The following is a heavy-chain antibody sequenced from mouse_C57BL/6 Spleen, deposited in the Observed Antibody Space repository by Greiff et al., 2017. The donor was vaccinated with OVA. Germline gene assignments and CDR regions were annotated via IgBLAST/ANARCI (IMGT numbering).Heavy chain of an antibody. Sequence: QVQLQQSGPGLVAPSQSLSITCTVSGFSLTSYGVDWVRQPPGKGLEWLGVIWGGGSTNYNSALMSRLSISKDNSKSQVFLKMNSLQTADTAMYYCAKHEGGYYGSSPAWFAYWGQGTLVTVSA. J-gene: IGHJ3*01. CDR1: GFSLTSYG. CDR2: IWGGGST. CDR3: AKHEGGYYGSSPAWFAY. V-gene: IGHV2-9*01. D-gene: IGHD1-1*01.